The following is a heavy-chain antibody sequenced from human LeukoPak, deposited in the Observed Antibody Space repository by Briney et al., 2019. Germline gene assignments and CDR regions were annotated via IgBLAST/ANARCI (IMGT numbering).Heavy chain of an antibody. V-gene: IGHV1-2*02. CDR1: GYTFTGYY. CDR2: INPNSGGT. J-gene: IGHJ4*02. CDR3: ASIPPSSGWADY. D-gene: IGHD6-19*01. Sequence: ASVKVSCKASGYTFTGYYMHWVRQAPGQGLEWMGWINPNSGGTNYAQKFQGRVTMTRDTSISTAYMELSRLRSDDTAVCYCASIPPSSGWADYWGQGTLVTVSS.